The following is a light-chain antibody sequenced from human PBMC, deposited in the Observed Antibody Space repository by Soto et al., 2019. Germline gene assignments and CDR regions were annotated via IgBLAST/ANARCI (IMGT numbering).Light chain of an antibody. Sequence: IQLTQSPSSLSASVGDRVTITCRASQGISSYLAWYQQKPGKAPKLLIYAASTLQSGVPSRFSGSGSGTDFTLTISILQPEDFATYYCQQLNSYPIPFGPGTKVDIK. CDR3: QQLNSYPIP. J-gene: IGKJ3*01. CDR1: QGISSY. V-gene: IGKV1-9*01. CDR2: AAS.